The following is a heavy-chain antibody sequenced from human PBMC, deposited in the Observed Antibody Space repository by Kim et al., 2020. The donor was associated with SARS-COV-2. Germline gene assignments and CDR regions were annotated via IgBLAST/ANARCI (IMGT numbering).Heavy chain of an antibody. Sequence: PSIQGQVTISADKSISTAYLQWSSLKASDTAMYYCASVNYYDSSGYFDYWGQGTLVTVSS. CDR3: ASVNYYDSSGYFDY. D-gene: IGHD3-22*01. V-gene: IGHV5-51*01. J-gene: IGHJ4*02.